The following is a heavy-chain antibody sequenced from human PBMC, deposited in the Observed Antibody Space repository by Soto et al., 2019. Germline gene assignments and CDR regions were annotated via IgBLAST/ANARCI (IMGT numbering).Heavy chain of an antibody. Sequence: GESLKISCKGSGYSFTSYWIGWVRQMPGKGLEWMGIIYPGDSDTRYSPSFQGQVPISADKSISTAYLQWSSLKASDTAMYYCARVIDSSGYYGDYFDYWGQGTLVTVSS. J-gene: IGHJ4*02. CDR1: GYSFTSYW. V-gene: IGHV5-51*01. D-gene: IGHD3-22*01. CDR2: IYPGDSDT. CDR3: ARVIDSSGYYGDYFDY.